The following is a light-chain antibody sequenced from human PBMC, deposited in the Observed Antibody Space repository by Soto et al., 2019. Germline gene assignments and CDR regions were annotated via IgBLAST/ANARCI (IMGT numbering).Light chain of an antibody. CDR3: QQYGSSPQT. CDR2: DAS. J-gene: IGKJ1*01. V-gene: IGKV3D-20*01. CDR1: QSVSRSY. Sequence: DIVLSQAPATLSLSPGDRATLSWGASQSVSRSYLAWYQQKPGLAPRLIIYDASTRATGIPDRFSGSGPGTDFTLTISRLEPEDFAVYYCQQYGSSPQTFGQGTKVDIK.